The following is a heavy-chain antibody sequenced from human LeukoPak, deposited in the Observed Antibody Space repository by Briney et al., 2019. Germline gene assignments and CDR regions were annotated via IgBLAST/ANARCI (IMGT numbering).Heavy chain of an antibody. J-gene: IGHJ4*02. CDR1: GYTFTGYY. Sequence: ASVKVSCKASGYTFTGYYIHWVRQAPGQGLEYMGIIRPSGSTAYAQKFQGRVTMTRDTSTSAVYMELSSLRPEDTAVYYCAREGPETYNFDFWGQGTQVTVSS. D-gene: IGHD5-18*01. V-gene: IGHV1-46*01. CDR3: AREGPETYNFDF. CDR2: IRPSGST.